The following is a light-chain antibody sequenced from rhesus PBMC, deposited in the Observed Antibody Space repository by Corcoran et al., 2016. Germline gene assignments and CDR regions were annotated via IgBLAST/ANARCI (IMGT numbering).Light chain of an antibody. CDR2: GAY. CDR3: QQYNDFLLT. CDR1: ESVGSS. Sequence: EVVMTQSPATLSLSPGETATLSCRASESVGSSLAWYQQKPGQVPKLPGQGAYFRATGIPERVSGSGSGTEFTLTISSLEPEDVGVYHCQQYNDFLLTFGGGTKVELK. V-gene: IGKV3-40*03. J-gene: IGKJ4*01.